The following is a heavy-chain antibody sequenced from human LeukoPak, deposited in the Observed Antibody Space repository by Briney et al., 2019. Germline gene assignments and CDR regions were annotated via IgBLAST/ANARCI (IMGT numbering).Heavy chain of an antibody. CDR3: ARGGLYGDYYFDY. J-gene: IGHJ4*02. CDR1: GFTFTSYW. Sequence: GGSLRLSCAASGFTFTSYWMTWVRQAPGKGLEWVANTKHDGSERYYVDSVKGRFTISRDNVKNSLFLQMDSLRDEDTAVYYCARGGLYGDYYFDYWGQGTLVTVTS. D-gene: IGHD2-21*02. CDR2: TKHDGSER. V-gene: IGHV3-7*04.